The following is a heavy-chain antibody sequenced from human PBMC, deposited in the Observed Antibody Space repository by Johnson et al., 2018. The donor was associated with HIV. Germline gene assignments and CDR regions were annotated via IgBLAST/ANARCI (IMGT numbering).Heavy chain of an antibody. Sequence: QVQLVESGGGVVRPGGSLRLSCAASGFTFSNYDMHWVRQPPGKGLEWVAVISSDGSNKYYADCVKGRFNISRDNSKNTLYLQMNSLRAEDTAVYYCAKEAVATSHAFDIWGQGTMVTVSS. J-gene: IGHJ3*02. D-gene: IGHD5-12*01. V-gene: IGHV3-30*18. CDR1: GFTFSNYD. CDR2: ISSDGSNK. CDR3: AKEAVATSHAFDI.